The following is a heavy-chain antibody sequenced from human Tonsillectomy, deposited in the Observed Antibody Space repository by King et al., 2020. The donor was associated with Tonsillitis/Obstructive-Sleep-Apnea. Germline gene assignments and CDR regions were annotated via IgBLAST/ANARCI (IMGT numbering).Heavy chain of an antibody. V-gene: IGHV1-3*01. J-gene: IGHJ6*03. CDR2: INAGNGNT. CDR3: AIMVRENHNYYMDV. D-gene: IGHD3-10*01. Sequence: QLVQSGAEVKKPGASVKVSCKASGYIFTSYALDWVRQAPGQRLEWMGWINAGNGNTKYSQKFQGRVTITRDTSANTAYMEVSSLRSEDTAVYFCAIMVRENHNYYMDVWGKGTTVTVSS. CDR1: GYIFTSYA.